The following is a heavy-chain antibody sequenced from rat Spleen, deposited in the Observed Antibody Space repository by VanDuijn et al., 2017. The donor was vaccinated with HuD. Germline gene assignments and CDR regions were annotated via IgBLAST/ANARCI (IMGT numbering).Heavy chain of an antibody. Sequence: EVQLVESGGGLVQPGRSMKLSCGVSGFTFSDYYMAWVRQAPTKGLAWVASISTGGGNTYYRDSVKGRFTISRDNAKSTLYLQMDSLRSEDTATYYCAREGFITIAAISTFDYWGQGVMVTVSS. CDR2: ISTGGGNT. D-gene: IGHD1-2*01. V-gene: IGHV5-25*01. CDR3: AREGFITIAAISTFDY. CDR1: GFTFSDYY. J-gene: IGHJ2*01.